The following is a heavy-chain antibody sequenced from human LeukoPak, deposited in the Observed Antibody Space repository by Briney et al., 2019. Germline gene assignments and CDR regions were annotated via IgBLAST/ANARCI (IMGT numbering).Heavy chain of an antibody. J-gene: IGHJ4*02. V-gene: IGHV4-39*01. CDR3: AGPLLTYYSDSSAYS. D-gene: IGHD3-22*01. CDR2: IYYSGST. Sequence: SETLSLTCTVSGGSISSSSYYWGWIRQPPGKGLEWIGIIYYSGSTSYNPSLKSRVTISIDTSKNQFSLKLTSVTAADTAVYYCAGPLLTYYSDSSAYSWGQGTLVTVSS. CDR1: GGSISSSSYY.